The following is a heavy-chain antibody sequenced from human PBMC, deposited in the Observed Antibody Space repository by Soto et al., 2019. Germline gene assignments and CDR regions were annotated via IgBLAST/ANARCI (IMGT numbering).Heavy chain of an antibody. CDR2: ISGSGGST. V-gene: IGHV3-23*01. D-gene: IGHD1-26*01. J-gene: IGHJ4*01. Sequence: GGSLRLSCAASGFTLSIFAMRWVRQSPGKGLEWVSTISGSGGSTYYADAVKGRFTLSRDNSMHTLYLQMKSLRVEATAIYYFAKEGPLRSTVELGYWCQGALVTVSS. CDR1: GFTLSIFA. CDR3: AKEGPLRSTVELGY.